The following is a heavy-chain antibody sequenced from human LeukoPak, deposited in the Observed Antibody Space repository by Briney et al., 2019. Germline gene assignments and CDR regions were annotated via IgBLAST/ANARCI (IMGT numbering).Heavy chain of an antibody. D-gene: IGHD6-19*01. CDR3: CSGVYY. CDR2: IYSGGTT. J-gene: IGHJ4*02. CDR1: GFTFHEYT. V-gene: IGHV3-53*01. Sequence: QTGGSLRLSCAASGFTFHEYTMHWVRQAPGKGLEWVSVIYSGGTTSYADSVKGRFTISRDNSKNTLYLQMNSLRADDTAVYYCCSGVYYWGQGALVTVSS.